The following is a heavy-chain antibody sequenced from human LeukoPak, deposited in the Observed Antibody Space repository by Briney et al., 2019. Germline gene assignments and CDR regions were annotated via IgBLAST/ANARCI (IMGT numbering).Heavy chain of an antibody. V-gene: IGHV3-48*03. D-gene: IGHD4-17*01. J-gene: IGHJ4*02. CDR3: AKGGYGDYKGFDY. Sequence: GGSLRLSCAASGFTFSSYEMNWVRQAPGKGLEWVSYISSSGSTIYYAYSEKRRFTISRDTAKNSLYLQMNSLRAEDTAVYYCAKGGYGDYKGFDYWGQGTLVTVSS. CDR1: GFTFSSYE. CDR2: ISSSGSTI.